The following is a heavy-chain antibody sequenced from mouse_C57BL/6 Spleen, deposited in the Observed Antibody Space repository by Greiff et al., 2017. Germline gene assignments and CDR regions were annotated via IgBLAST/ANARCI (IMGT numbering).Heavy chain of an antibody. D-gene: IGHD3-1*01. CDR3: ARGRSSGYVCDYARDY. CDR2: IYPGDGDT. CDR1: GYAFSSYW. J-gene: IGHJ4*01. Sequence: QVQLQQSGAELVKPGASVKISCKASGYAFSSYWMTWVKQRPGKGLEWIGKIYPGDGDTNSNGKFKGKATLTADKSSSTAYMQLSRLTSEDSAVYICARGRSSGYVCDYARDYWGQGTAVTVSS. V-gene: IGHV1-80*01.